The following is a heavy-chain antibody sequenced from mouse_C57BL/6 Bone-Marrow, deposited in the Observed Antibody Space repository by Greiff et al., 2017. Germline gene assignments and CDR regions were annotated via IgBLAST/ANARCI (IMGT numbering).Heavy chain of an antibody. CDR1: GFSLTSYG. CDR3: AREEAYYSNYVFDY. Sequence: QVQLQQSGPGLVQPSQSLSITCTVSGFSLTSYGVHWVRQSPGKGLEWLGVIWSGGSTDSNAAFISRLSISKDNSKSQVFFKMNSLQADDTAIYYCAREEAYYSNYVFDYWGQGTTLTVSS. D-gene: IGHD2-5*01. CDR2: IWSGGST. J-gene: IGHJ2*01. V-gene: IGHV2-2*01.